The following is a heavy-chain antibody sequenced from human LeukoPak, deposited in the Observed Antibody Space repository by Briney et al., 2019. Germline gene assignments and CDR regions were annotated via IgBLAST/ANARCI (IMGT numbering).Heavy chain of an antibody. CDR3: ARDRKNLRFLPWDYYYGMDV. D-gene: IGHD3-3*01. Sequence: PGGSLRLSCAASGFTVSSNYMSWVRQAPGKGLEWVSVIYSRGSTYYADSVKGRFTISRDNSKKTLYLQMNSLRAEDTAVYYCARDRKNLRFLPWDYYYGMDVWGQGTTVTVSS. J-gene: IGHJ6*02. CDR1: GFTVSSNY. CDR2: IYSRGST. V-gene: IGHV3-66*01.